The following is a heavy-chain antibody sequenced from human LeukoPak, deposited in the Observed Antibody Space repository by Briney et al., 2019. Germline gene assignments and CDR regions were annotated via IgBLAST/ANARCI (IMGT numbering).Heavy chain of an antibody. CDR3: ARVRVGDYVWGSYRPILYYFDY. Sequence: PSETLPLTCTVSGVSISSSNSYWGWIRQPPGKGLEWIGSIYYSGNTYYNASLKSRVTISIDTSKNQFSLKLTSVTAADTAVYYCARVRVGDYVWGSYRPILYYFDYWGQGTLVTVSS. CDR2: IYYSGNT. J-gene: IGHJ4*02. D-gene: IGHD3-16*02. V-gene: IGHV4-39*01. CDR1: GVSISSSNSY.